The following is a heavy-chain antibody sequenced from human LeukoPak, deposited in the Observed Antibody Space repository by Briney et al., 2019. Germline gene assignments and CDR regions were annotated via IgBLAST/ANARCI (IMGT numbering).Heavy chain of an antibody. CDR3: AKTSSTWPSGPFDF. V-gene: IGHV3-66*01. D-gene: IGHD6-13*01. CDR1: GFTVSSNY. J-gene: IGHJ4*02. CDR2: IYSGGST. Sequence: GGSLRLSCAASGFTVSSNYMSWVRQAPGKGLEWVSVIYSGGSTYYADSVKGRFTISRDNSKNTLYLQMNSLRAEDTAVYYCAKTSSTWPSGPFDFWGQGTLVTVSS.